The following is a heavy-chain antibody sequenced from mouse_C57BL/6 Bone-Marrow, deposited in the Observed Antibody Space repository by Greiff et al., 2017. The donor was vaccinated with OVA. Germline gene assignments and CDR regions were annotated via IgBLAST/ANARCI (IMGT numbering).Heavy chain of an antibody. CDR3: ARRRITTVVATDAMDY. D-gene: IGHD1-1*01. CDR2: ISNLAYSI. CDR1: GFTFSDYG. J-gene: IGHJ4*01. V-gene: IGHV5-15*01. Sequence: EVKVVESGGGLVQPGGSLKLSCAASGFTFSDYGMAWVRQAPRKRPEWVAFISNLAYSIYYADTVTGRFTISRETAKNTLYLEMSSLRSEDTAMYYCARRRITTVVATDAMDYWGQGTSVTVSS.